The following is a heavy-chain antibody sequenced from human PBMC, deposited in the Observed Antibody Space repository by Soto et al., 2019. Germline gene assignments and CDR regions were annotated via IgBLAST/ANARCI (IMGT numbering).Heavy chain of an antibody. J-gene: IGHJ4*02. CDR2: ISASGGST. Sequence: EVQVLESGGGLVQPGGALRLSCAASGFTLSSYAMSWVRQAPGKGLEWVPAISASGGSTYYADSVKGRLTISRDNTRNTLYLQMSSLRADDKAVYYCANGQQRLVHSFRGEETLVTVSS. D-gene: IGHD6-13*01. V-gene: IGHV3-23*01. CDR3: ANGQQRLVHSF. CDR1: GFTLSSYA.